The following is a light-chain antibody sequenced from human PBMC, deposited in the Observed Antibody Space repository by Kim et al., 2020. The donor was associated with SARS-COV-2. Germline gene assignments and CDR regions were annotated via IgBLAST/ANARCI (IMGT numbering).Light chain of an antibody. Sequence: QSVTIACTRTSSDVGSYNNVSWYQQHPDKAPKFMIYDVSTRPSGVPDRFSGSKSGNTASLTISGLQAEDEADYYCCSYADTYTYVFGTGTKVTV. CDR2: DVS. CDR3: CSYADTYTYV. CDR1: SSDVGSYNN. V-gene: IGLV2-11*03. J-gene: IGLJ1*01.